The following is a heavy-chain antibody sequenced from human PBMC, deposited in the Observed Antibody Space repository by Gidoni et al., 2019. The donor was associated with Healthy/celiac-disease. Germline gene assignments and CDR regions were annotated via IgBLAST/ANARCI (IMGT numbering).Heavy chain of an antibody. J-gene: IGHJ5*02. CDR1: GGTFSSYA. CDR3: ARVKMATIGEPNWFDP. CDR2: IIPNFGTA. D-gene: IGHD5-12*01. V-gene: IGHV1-69*01. Sequence: QVQLVQSGAEVKKPGSSVKVSCKASGGTFSSYAISWVRQAPGQGLAWMGGIIPNFGTANYAQKFQGRVTITADESTSTAYMELSSLRSEDTAVYYCARVKMATIGEPNWFDPWGQGTLVTVSS.